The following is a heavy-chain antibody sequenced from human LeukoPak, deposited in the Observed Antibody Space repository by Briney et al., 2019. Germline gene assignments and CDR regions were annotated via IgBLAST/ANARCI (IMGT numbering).Heavy chain of an antibody. D-gene: IGHD7-27*01. V-gene: IGHV3-21*04. J-gene: IGHJ3*02. CDR2: ISSSSSYI. CDR3: AKDKLHLQLTGVAFDI. Sequence: PGGSLRLSCAASGFTFSSYSMNWVRQAPGKGLEWVSSISSSSSYIYYADSVKGRFTISRDNAKNSLYLQMNSLRAEDTALYYCAKDKLHLQLTGVAFDIWGQGTMVTVSS. CDR1: GFTFSSYS.